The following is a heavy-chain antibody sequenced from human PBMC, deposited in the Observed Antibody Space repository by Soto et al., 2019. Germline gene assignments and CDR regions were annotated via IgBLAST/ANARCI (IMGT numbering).Heavy chain of an antibody. Sequence: GGSLRLSCAASGFTFSSYAMHWVRQAPGKGLEWVAVISYDGSNKYYADSVKGRFTISRDNSKNTLYLQMNSLRAEDTAVYYCARDHGEQWLVPDFYYYYGMDVWGQGTTVTVSS. CDR3: ARDHGEQWLVPDFYYYYGMDV. D-gene: IGHD6-19*01. V-gene: IGHV3-30-3*01. CDR1: GFTFSSYA. CDR2: ISYDGSNK. J-gene: IGHJ6*02.